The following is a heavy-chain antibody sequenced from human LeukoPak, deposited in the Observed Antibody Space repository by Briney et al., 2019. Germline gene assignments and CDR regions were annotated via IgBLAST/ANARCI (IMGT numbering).Heavy chain of an antibody. V-gene: IGHV4-34*01. CDR1: GGSFSGYY. J-gene: IGHJ4*02. CDR2: INHSGST. Sequence: SETLSLTCAVYGGSFSGYYWSWIRQPPGKGLEWIGEINHSGSTNYNPSLKSQVTISVDTSKNQFSLKLSSVTAADTAVYYCARAKDDYNPYYFDYWGQGTLVTVSS. D-gene: IGHD4-11*01. CDR3: ARAKDDYNPYYFDY.